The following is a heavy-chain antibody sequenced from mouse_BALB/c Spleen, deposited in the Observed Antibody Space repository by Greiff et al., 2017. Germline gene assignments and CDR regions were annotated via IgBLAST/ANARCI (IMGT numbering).Heavy chain of an antibody. V-gene: IGHV5-6-5*01. CDR3: ARYGYDGYYFDY. J-gene: IGHJ2*01. D-gene: IGHD2-2*01. CDR1: GFTFSSYA. Sequence: EVKLVESGGGLVKPGGSLKLSCAASGFTFSSYAMSWVRQTPEKRLEWVASISSGGSTYYPDSVKGRFTISRDNARNILYLQMSSLRSEDTAMYYCARYGYDGYYFDYWGQGTTLTVSS. CDR2: ISSGGST.